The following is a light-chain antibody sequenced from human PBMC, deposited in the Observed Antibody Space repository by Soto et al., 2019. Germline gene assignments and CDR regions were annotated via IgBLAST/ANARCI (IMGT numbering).Light chain of an antibody. V-gene: IGKV3-11*01. CDR2: DAS. J-gene: IGKJ2*01. CDR1: QSVSSY. Sequence: EIVLTQSPATLSLSPGERATLSCRASQSVSSYLAWYQQKPGHAPRLLIYDASNRATGIPARFSGSGSGTDFPLTISSLEPEDFAVYYCQQRSSWPLYTFGQGTKLEI. CDR3: QQRSSWPLYT.